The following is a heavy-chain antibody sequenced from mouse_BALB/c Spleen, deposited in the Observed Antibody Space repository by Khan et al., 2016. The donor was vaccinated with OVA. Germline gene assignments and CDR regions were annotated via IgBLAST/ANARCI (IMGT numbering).Heavy chain of an antibody. D-gene: IGHD2-14*01. J-gene: IGHJ3*01. Sequence: EVQLQESGPSLVKPSQTLSLTCSVTGDSITTGYWNWIRKFPGNKLEYMGYIIYTGYTYYNPSLKSRISLTPHTSNNQYYLQLNSVTDEDTATYYCARSTYRYAFVYWGQGTLVTVSA. V-gene: IGHV3-8*02. CDR3: ARSTYRYAFVY. CDR2: IIYTGYT. CDR1: GDSITTGY.